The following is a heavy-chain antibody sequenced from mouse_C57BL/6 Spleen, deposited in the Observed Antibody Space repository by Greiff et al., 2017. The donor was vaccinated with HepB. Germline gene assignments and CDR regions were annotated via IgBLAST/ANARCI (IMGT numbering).Heavy chain of an antibody. D-gene: IGHD2-4*01. V-gene: IGHV1-52*01. CDR1: GYTFTSYW. Sequence: QVQLKQPGAELVRPGSSVKLSCKASGYTFTSYWMHWVKQRPIQGLEWIGNIDPSDSETHYNQKFKDKATLTVDKSSSTAYMQLSSLTSEDSAVYYCARGSYYDYDDAYAMDYWGQGTSVTVSS. CDR2: IDPSDSET. J-gene: IGHJ4*01. CDR3: ARGSYYDYDDAYAMDY.